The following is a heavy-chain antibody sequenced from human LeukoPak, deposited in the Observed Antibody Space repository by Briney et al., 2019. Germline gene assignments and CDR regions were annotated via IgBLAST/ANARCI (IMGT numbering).Heavy chain of an antibody. CDR3: ARIGYYDSSGGNDY. V-gene: IGHV3-48*02. D-gene: IGHD3-22*01. CDR2: LTSSSNTI. Sequence: GGSLRLSCAASGFTFSSYTMSWVRQAPGKGLEWVSSLTSSSNTIYYADSVKGRFTISRDNAKNSLYLQMNSLRDEDTAVYYCARIGYYDSSGGNDYWGQGTLVTVSS. J-gene: IGHJ4*02. CDR1: GFTFSSYT.